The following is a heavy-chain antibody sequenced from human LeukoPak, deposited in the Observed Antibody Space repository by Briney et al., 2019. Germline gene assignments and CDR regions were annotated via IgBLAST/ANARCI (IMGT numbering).Heavy chain of an antibody. CDR1: GYTFTSYA. CDR3: ARDNVSGYYPLYYFDY. D-gene: IGHD3-22*01. CDR2: INAGNGNT. Sequence: ASVKVSCKASGYTFTSYAMHWVRQAPGQRLEWMGWINAGNGNTKYSQKFQGRVTITRDTSASTAYTELSSLRSEDTAVYYCARDNVSGYYPLYYFDYWGQGTLVTVSS. J-gene: IGHJ4*02. V-gene: IGHV1-3*01.